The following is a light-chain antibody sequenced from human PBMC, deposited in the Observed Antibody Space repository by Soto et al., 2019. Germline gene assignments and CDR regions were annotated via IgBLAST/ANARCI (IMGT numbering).Light chain of an antibody. CDR1: KLGDKY. J-gene: IGLJ3*02. Sequence: SYELTQPPSVSVSQGQTASITCSGDKLGDKYGCWYQQKPGQSPVLVIYQDNKRPSGIPERFSGSNSENTATLTISGTQAMDEADYYCQAWDSVTAWVFGGGTKLTVL. CDR2: QDN. V-gene: IGLV3-1*01. CDR3: QAWDSVTAWV.